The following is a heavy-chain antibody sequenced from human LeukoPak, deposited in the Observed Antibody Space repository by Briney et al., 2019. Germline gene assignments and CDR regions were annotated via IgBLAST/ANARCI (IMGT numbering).Heavy chain of an antibody. J-gene: IGHJ2*01. CDR1: GGSISSYY. CDR2: IYYSGST. V-gene: IGHV4-59*08. CDR3: ARRVAPYYDILTGYFNYWCFDL. Sequence: ASETLSLTCTVSGGSISSYYWSWIRQPPGKGLEWIGYIYYSGSTNYNPSLKSRVTISVDTSKNHFSLKLSSVTAADTAVYYCARRVAPYYDILTGYFNYWCFDLWGRGTLVTVSS. D-gene: IGHD3-9*01.